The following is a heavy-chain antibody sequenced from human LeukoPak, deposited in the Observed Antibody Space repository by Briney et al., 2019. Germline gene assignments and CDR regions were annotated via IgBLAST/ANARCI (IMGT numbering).Heavy chain of an antibody. CDR1: GGSISSSSHC. D-gene: IGHD2-15*01. J-gene: IGHJ4*02. Sequence: SETLSLTCTVSGGSISSSSHCWGWIRQPPGKGLEWIGMIYYSGSTYYNPSLKSRVTISVDTSKNQFSLKLSSVTAADTAVYYCARTVVAANFDYWGQGTLVTVSS. V-gene: IGHV4-39*07. CDR2: IYYSGST. CDR3: ARTVVAANFDY.